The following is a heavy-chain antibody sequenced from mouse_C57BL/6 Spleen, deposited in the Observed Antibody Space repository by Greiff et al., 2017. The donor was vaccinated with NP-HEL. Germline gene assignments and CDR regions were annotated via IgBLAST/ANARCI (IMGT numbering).Heavy chain of an antibody. CDR1: GFSLTSYG. Sequence: VKLMESGPGLVQPSQSLSITCTVSGFSLTSYGVHWVRQSPGKGLEWLGVIWRGGSTDYNAAFMSRLSITKDNSKSQVFFKMNSLQADDTAIYYCAKIYYGNYDAMDYWGQGTSVTVSS. V-gene: IGHV2-5*01. J-gene: IGHJ4*01. CDR2: IWRGGST. D-gene: IGHD2-1*01. CDR3: AKIYYGNYDAMDY.